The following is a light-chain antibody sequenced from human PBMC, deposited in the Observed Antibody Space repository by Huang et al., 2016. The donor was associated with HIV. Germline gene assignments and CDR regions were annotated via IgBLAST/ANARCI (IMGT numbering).Light chain of an antibody. Sequence: EIVLTQSLGTLSLSPGERATLPCRASQSVTNYLAWYQQNPGQAPRLLIYGASSRATGIPDRFIGSGSGTDFTLTISRLEPTDFAVYFCQQYGRSPGTFGQGTKVEIK. CDR1: QSVTNY. CDR3: QQYGRSPGT. CDR2: GAS. J-gene: IGKJ2*02. V-gene: IGKV3-20*01.